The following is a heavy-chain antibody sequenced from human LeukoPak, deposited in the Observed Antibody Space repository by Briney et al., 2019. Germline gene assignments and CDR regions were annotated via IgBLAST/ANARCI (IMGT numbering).Heavy chain of an antibody. J-gene: IGHJ6*02. CDR3: ARDSPSYGMDV. CDR2: IYYSGST. CDR1: GGSISSGGYY. Sequence: SETLSLTCTVSGGSISSGGYYWSWIRQHPGKGLEWIGYIYYSGSTYYNPSLKSRVTISVDTSKNQFSLKLSSVTAADTAVYYFARDSPSYGMDVWGQGTTVTVSS. V-gene: IGHV4-31*03.